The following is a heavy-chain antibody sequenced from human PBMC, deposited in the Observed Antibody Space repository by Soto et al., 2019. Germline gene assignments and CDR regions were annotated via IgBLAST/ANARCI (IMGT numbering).Heavy chain of an antibody. CDR2: INAGNGNT. V-gene: IGHV1-3*01. J-gene: IGHJ2*01. D-gene: IGHD1-26*01. Sequence: ASVKVSCKASGYTFTSYAMHWVRQAPGQRLEWMGWINAGNGNTKYSQKFQGRVTITRDTSASTAYMELSSLRSEDTAVYCCARGGSLYWYFDLWGRGTLVTVSS. CDR1: GYTFTSYA. CDR3: ARGGSLYWYFDL.